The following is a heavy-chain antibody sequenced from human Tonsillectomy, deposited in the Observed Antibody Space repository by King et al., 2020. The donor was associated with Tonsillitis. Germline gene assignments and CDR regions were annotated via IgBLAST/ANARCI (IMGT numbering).Heavy chain of an antibody. Sequence: TLKESGPTQVKPTQTLTLTCSFAGFSLTRNGMGVGWVRQPPGKGLGWLALIYWNGVKRYNSSLKRRLTITKDTSKNQVVLKMTNMDPVDQATYICAHSINRNRQCGHWGQGTPVTVAS. D-gene: IGHD1-14*01. CDR3: AHSINRNRQCGH. V-gene: IGHV2-5*01. J-gene: IGHJ1*01. CDR1: GFSLTRNGMG. CDR2: IYWNGVK.